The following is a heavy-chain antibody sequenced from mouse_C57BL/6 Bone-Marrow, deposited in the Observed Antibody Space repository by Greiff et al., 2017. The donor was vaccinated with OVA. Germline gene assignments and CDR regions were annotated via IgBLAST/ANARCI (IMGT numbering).Heavy chain of an antibody. CDR2: IDPETGGT. J-gene: IGHJ1*03. CDR1: GYTFTDYE. D-gene: IGHD1-1*01. Sequence: QVQLKQSGAELVRPGASVTLSCKASGYTFTDYEMHWVKQTPVHGLEWIGAIDPETGGTAYNQKFKGKAILTADKSSSTAYMELRSLTSEDSAVYYCTRDSSYYWYFDVWGTGTTVTVSS. CDR3: TRDSSYYWYFDV. V-gene: IGHV1-15*01.